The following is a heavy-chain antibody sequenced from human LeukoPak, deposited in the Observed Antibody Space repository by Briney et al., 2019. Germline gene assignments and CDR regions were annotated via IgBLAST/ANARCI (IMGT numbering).Heavy chain of an antibody. Sequence: ASVKVSCKASGYTFTGYYIHWVRQAPGQGLEWMGWINPDSGGTNFAQKFQGRVTMTRDTSISTAYMQLSSLRSDDTAVYFCARVPEIFRMVTYRMDVWGQGTTVTVSS. V-gene: IGHV1-2*02. CDR2: INPDSGGT. CDR3: ARVPEIFRMVTYRMDV. J-gene: IGHJ6*02. D-gene: IGHD3-3*01. CDR1: GYTFTGYY.